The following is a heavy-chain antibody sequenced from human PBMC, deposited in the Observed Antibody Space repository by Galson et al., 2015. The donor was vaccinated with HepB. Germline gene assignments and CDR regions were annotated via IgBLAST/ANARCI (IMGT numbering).Heavy chain of an antibody. CDR2: IIPILGIA. CDR3: ARFRDGYPRDY. Sequence: SVRVSCKASGGTFSSYTISWVRQAPGQGLEWMGRIIPILGIANYAQKFQGRVTITADKSTSTAYMELSSLRSEDTAVYYCARFRDGYPRDYWGQGTLVTVSS. CDR1: GGTFSSYT. V-gene: IGHV1-69*02. J-gene: IGHJ4*02. D-gene: IGHD5-24*01.